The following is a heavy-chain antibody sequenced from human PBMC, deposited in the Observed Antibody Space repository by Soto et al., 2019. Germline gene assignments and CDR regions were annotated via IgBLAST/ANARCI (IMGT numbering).Heavy chain of an antibody. D-gene: IGHD6-25*01. CDR1: GYTFTSYD. CDR2: MNPNSGNT. J-gene: IGHJ3*02. Sequence: QVQLVQSGAEVKKPGASVKVSCKASGYTFTSYDINWVRQATGQGLEWMGWMNPNSGNTGYAQKFQGRVTMTRNTFIGTAYMELSSLRSEDTAGYYCARASENHGYAFDIWGQGTMVTVSS. V-gene: IGHV1-8*01. CDR3: ARASENHGYAFDI.